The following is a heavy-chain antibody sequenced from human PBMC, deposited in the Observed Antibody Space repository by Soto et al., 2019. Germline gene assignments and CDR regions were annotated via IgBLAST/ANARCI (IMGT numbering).Heavy chain of an antibody. CDR1: GGTFSSYT. CDR3: ARDTFCSGGSCYFVDY. CDR2: IIPILGIA. D-gene: IGHD2-15*01. J-gene: IGHJ4*02. Sequence: QVQLVQSGAEVKKPGSSVKVSCKASGGTFSSYTISWVRQAPGQGLEWMGRIIPILGIANYAQKFQGRVTITADKSTSTAYMELSSLRSEDTAVYYCARDTFCSGGSCYFVDYWGQGTLVTVSS. V-gene: IGHV1-69*02.